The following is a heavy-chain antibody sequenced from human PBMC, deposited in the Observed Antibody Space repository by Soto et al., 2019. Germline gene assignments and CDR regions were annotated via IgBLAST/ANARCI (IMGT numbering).Heavy chain of an antibody. CDR2: ISGGGAST. V-gene: IGHV3-23*01. J-gene: IGHJ6*02. D-gene: IGHD2-2*01. CDR1: GLTFSSYG. Sequence: GGSVRLSCAASGLTFSSYGVHWVRQAPGEGLEWVAVISGGGASTNYAEHVKGRFNVSRDNPQNTMYLQMTSLSAEDTGVYDRAKERFVYDVGIVPAATLIGMAVWRQRTTGT. CDR3: AKERFVYDVGIVPAATLIGMAV.